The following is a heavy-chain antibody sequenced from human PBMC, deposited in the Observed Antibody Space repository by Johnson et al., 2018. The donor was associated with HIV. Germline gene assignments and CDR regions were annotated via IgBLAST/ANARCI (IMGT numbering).Heavy chain of an antibody. J-gene: IGHJ3*02. CDR3: AKDEGIAVADHAFDI. Sequence: QVQLVESGGGLVQPGGSLRLSCAASGFTFSSYWMSWVRQAPGKGLEWVAVISYDGSNKYYADSVKGRFTISRDNSKNSLYLQMNSLRTEDTALYYCAKDEGIAVADHAFDIWGQGTMVTVSS. CDR1: GFTFSSYW. CDR2: ISYDGSNK. D-gene: IGHD6-19*01. V-gene: IGHV3-30*18.